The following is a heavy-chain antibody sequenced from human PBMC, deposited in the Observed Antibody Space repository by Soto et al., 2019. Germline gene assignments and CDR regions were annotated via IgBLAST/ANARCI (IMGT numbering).Heavy chain of an antibody. CDR3: ARSPAYYDILAGYYYMDV. J-gene: IGHJ6*03. CDR2: INPSGGST. V-gene: IGHV1-46*03. Sequence: ASVKVSCKASGYTFTSYYMHWVRQAPGQGLEWMGIINPSGGSTSYAQKFQGRVTMTRDTSTSTVYMELSSLRSEDTAVYYCARSPAYYDILAGYYYMDVWGKATTVTVSS. CDR1: GYTFTSYY. D-gene: IGHD3-9*01.